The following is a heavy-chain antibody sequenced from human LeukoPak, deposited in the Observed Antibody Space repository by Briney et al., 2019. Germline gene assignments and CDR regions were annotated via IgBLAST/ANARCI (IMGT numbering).Heavy chain of an antibody. D-gene: IGHD5-18*01. V-gene: IGHV3-30*02. CDR2: IRHDGCNK. CDR3: AKDPNRGGLSNYGYEWSY. Sequence: PGGSLRLSCAASGFTFSSYGMHWVRQAPGKGLEWVAFIRHDGCNKYYADSVKGRFTISRDNSKNTLYLQMNSLRAEDTAVYYCAKDPNRGGLSNYGYEWSYWGQGTLVTVSS. CDR1: GFTFSSYG. J-gene: IGHJ4*02.